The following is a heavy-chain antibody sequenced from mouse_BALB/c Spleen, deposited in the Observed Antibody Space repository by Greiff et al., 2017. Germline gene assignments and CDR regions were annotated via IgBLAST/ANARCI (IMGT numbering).Heavy chain of an antibody. CDR2: IRNKANGYTT. CDR1: GFTFTDYY. D-gene: IGHD2-3*01. CDR3: ARDPPYDGSPMDY. V-gene: IGHV7-3*02. J-gene: IGHJ4*01. Sequence: EVKLVESGGGLVQPGGSLRLSCATSGFTFTDYYMSWVRQPPGKALEWLGFIRNKANGYTTEYSASVKGRFTISRDNSQSILYLQMNTLRAEDSATYYCARDPPYDGSPMDYWGQGTSVTVSS.